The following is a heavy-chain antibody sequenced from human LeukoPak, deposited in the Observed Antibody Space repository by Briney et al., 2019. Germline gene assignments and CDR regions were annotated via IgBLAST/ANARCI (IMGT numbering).Heavy chain of an antibody. Sequence: SETLSLTCAVYGGSFSGYYWSWIRQPPGKGLEWIGEINHSGSTNYNPSLKSRVTISVDTSKNQFSLKLSSVTAADTAVYYCARSSSGSYYRNPDYWGQGTLVTVSS. CDR3: ARSSSGSYYRNPDY. V-gene: IGHV4-34*01. CDR2: INHSGST. CDR1: GGSFSGYY. J-gene: IGHJ4*02. D-gene: IGHD1-26*01.